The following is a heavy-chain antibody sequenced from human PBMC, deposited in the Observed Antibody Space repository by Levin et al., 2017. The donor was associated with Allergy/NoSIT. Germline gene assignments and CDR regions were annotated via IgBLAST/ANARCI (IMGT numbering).Heavy chain of an antibody. CDR2: ISGSGGST. J-gene: IGHJ3*02. Sequence: GESLKISCAASGFTFSSYAMSWVRQAPGKGLEWVSAISGSGGSTYYADSVKGRFTISRDNSKNTLYLQMNSLRAEDTAVYYCAKEIEAYYDFWGGYEGDAFDIWGQGTMVTVSS. CDR1: GFTFSSYA. CDR3: AKEIEAYYDFWGGYEGDAFDI. V-gene: IGHV3-23*01. D-gene: IGHD3-3*01.